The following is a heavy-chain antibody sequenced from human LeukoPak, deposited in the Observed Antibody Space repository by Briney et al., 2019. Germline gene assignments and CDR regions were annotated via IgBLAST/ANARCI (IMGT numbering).Heavy chain of an antibody. CDR2: ASYSGST. D-gene: IGHD4-23*01. Sequence: SETPSLPRTVSGGPLSNPSYYWGWIRQPPGNGLEWIGSASYSGSTYYNPSLEGRVIISVDTSKNPFSLRLSSVTAADTAIYYCARLRAYGGKRGIDYWGQGTLVAVSS. J-gene: IGHJ4*02. CDR3: ARLRAYGGKRGIDY. V-gene: IGHV4-39*01. CDR1: GGPLSNPSYY.